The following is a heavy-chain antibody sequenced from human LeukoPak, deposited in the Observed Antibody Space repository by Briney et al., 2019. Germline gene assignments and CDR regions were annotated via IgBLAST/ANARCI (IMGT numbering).Heavy chain of an antibody. V-gene: IGHV3-30-3*01. CDR2: ISYDGSNK. D-gene: IGHD1-14*01. Sequence: GRSLRLSCAASGFTFSSYAMHWVRQAPGKGLEWVAVISYDGSNKYYADSVKGRFTISRDNSKNTLYLQMNSLRAEDTAVYYCARDGRYNRNLYYFDYWGQGTPVTVSS. CDR3: ARDGRYNRNLYYFDY. CDR1: GFTFSSYA. J-gene: IGHJ4*02.